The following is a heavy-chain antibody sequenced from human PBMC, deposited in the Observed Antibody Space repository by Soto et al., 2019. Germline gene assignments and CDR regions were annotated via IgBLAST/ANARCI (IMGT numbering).Heavy chain of an antibody. CDR2: ISGGGIST. D-gene: IGHD3-10*01. J-gene: IGHJ5*02. CDR1: AFTFSNYA. CDR3: ARDAISMVRGTNNWFDP. V-gene: IGHV3-23*01. Sequence: EMQLLESGGGLVQPGGSLTLSCAASAFTFSNYAMSWVRQAPGKGLEWVSAISGGGISTYYADSVRGRFTISRDNSRNTLYLRMNRLRAEDTAVYYCARDAISMVRGTNNWFDPWGQGTLVTVSS.